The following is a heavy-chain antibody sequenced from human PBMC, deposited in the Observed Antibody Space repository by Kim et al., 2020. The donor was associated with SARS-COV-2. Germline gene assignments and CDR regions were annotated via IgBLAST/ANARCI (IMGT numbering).Heavy chain of an antibody. Sequence: GGSLRLSCKASGLRVSDNYMSWVRQAPGKGLEWISLIHSGGSTHYADSVKGRFTISRDNSNNTVYLQMDSVRVEDTAVYFCLRVVRFSWGQGTLVTVSP. V-gene: IGHV3-66*01. D-gene: IGHD2-8*01. CDR1: GLRVSDNY. J-gene: IGHJ5*02. CDR2: IHSGGST. CDR3: LRVVRFS.